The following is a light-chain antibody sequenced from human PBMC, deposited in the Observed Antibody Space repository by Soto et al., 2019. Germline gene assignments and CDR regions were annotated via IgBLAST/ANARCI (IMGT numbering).Light chain of an antibody. CDR1: DLGSKG. Sequence: SYELTQPPSVSVAPGKTASISCGGNDLGSKGVHWYQQKPGQAPVLVIYSDTDLPPVITERFSGSNSANLATLTISRVEAGDEADYYGQVWDSGSAHVVFGGGTKLTVL. V-gene: IGLV3-21*01. J-gene: IGLJ2*01. CDR2: SDT. CDR3: QVWDSGSAHVV.